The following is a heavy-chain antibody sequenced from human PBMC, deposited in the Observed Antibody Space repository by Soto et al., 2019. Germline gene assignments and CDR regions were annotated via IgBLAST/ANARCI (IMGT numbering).Heavy chain of an antibody. J-gene: IGHJ3*02. CDR1: GDSINSGGYS. V-gene: IGHV4-30-2*01. Sequence: QLQLQESGSGLVKPSQTLSLTCAVSGDSINSGGYSWTWIRQPPGKGLEWIGYIFHSGSTYYNPSLKSRVTISVDRSKNQFSLKLSSVTAADTAVYYCARSNRGYSYKEAFDIWGQGTMVTVSS. CDR3: ARSNRGYSYKEAFDI. D-gene: IGHD5-18*01. CDR2: IFHSGST.